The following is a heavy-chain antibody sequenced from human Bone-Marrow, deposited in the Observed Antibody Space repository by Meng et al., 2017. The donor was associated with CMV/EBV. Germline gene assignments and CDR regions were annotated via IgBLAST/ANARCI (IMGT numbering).Heavy chain of an antibody. J-gene: IGHJ3*02. D-gene: IGHD3-16*01. CDR2: IGTAGDT. V-gene: IGHV3-13*01. CDR3: ARGSPTPDGGAFDI. CDR1: GFTFSSYD. Sequence: GESLKISCAASGFTFSSYDMHWVRQATGKGLEWVSAIGTAGDTYYPGSVKGRFTISRENAKNSLYLQMNSLRAGDTAVYYCARGSPTPDGGAFDIWGQGTIVTVSS.